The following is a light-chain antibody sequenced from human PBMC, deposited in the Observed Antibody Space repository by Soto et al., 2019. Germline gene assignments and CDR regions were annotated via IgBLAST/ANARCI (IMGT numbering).Light chain of an antibody. V-gene: IGKV3-20*01. CDR3: QLYGRFFT. Sequence: EIVLTQSPGTLSLSPGERATLSCKASQTVSNNYLAWYQQKPGQAPRLLIYGASSRATGIPDRFSGSGSGTDFTLTISRLEPDDVAVYYCQLYGRFFTFGGGTKVDIK. CDR1: QTVSNNY. J-gene: IGKJ4*01. CDR2: GAS.